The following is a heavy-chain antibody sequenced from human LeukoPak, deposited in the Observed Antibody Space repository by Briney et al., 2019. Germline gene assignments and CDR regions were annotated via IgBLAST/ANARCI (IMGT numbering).Heavy chain of an antibody. CDR1: GFTFSSYW. CDR3: ARDPPGYGDYPDY. Sequence: GGSLRLSCAASGFTFSSYWMSWVRQAPGKGLEWVASIKQDGSEKYYVDSVKGRFTISRDNAKNSLYLQMNSLRAEDTAVYYCARDPPGYGDYPDYWGQGTLVTVSS. CDR2: IKQDGSEK. D-gene: IGHD4-17*01. J-gene: IGHJ4*02. V-gene: IGHV3-7*01.